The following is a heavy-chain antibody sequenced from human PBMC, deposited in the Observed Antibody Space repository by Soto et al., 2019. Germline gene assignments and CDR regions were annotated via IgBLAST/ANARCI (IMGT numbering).Heavy chain of an antibody. CDR2: ISASGGST. CDR3: AKGSGFYPHYEVSDF. CDR1: GFTFSSYA. J-gene: IGHJ4*02. Sequence: GGSLRLSCAASGFTFSSYAMTWVRQAPGKGLEWVSGISASGGSTYYADSVKGRFTISRDNSKNTVYLQMSSLRAEETAVYYCAKGSGFYPHYEVSDFWGQGTLVTVSS. V-gene: IGHV3-23*01. D-gene: IGHD3-3*01.